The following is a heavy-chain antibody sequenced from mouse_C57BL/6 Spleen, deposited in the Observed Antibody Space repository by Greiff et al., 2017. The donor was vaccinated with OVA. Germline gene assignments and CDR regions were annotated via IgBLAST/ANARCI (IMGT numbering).Heavy chain of an antibody. CDR3: AKIIGKSYAMDY. CDR2: IWRGGST. Sequence: VQLQQSGPGLVQPSQSLSITCTVSGFSFTSYGVHWVRQSPGKGLEWLGVIWRGGSTDYNAAFMSRLSITKDNSKSQVFFKMNSLQADDTAIYYCAKIIGKSYAMDYWGQGTSVTVSS. D-gene: IGHD4-1*01. V-gene: IGHV2-5*01. CDR1: GFSFTSYG. J-gene: IGHJ4*01.